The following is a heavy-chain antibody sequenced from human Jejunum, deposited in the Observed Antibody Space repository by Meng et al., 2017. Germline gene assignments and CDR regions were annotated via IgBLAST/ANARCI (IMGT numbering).Heavy chain of an antibody. CDR2: IYYTGST. V-gene: IGHV4-31*03. CDR1: GGSPRTGAYY. CDR3: ARLGITETIGGFDP. Sequence: QRQPQAARPGLVKPSHTLSLARTVSGGSPRTGAYYWSWIRQHPGKGLEWIGYIYYTGSTFYNPSLKSRVSISLETSKNQFSLKVTSVTAADTAFYYCARLGITETIGGFDPWGQGILVTVSS. D-gene: IGHD1-7*01. J-gene: IGHJ5*02.